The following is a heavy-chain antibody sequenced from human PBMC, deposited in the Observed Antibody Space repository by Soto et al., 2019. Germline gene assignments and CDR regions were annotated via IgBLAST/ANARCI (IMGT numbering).Heavy chain of an antibody. CDR3: ARDLGWAFDS. V-gene: IGHV3-48*02. CDR1: GFTFSTFS. J-gene: IGHJ4*02. CDR2: ISGGGRPI. Sequence: EVQLVESGGGSVQPGGSMRLSCAASGFTFSTFSMNWVRQAPGRGLEWISYISGGGRPISYADSVKGRFTISRDNDKNSLYLQMDSLTDEDTDVYYCARDLGWAFDSWGQGTLVTVSS. D-gene: IGHD6-19*01.